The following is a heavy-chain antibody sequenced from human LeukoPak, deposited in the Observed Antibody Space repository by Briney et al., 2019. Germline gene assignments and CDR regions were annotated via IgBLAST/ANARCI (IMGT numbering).Heavy chain of an antibody. Sequence: SETLSLTCTVSGGSISSYYWSWIRQPPGKGLEWIGYIFYSGSTDYNPSPKSRVTISVDTSKNQFSLKLSSVTAADTAVYYCARWTVLRFLEWQRIDYWGQGTLVTVSS. CDR3: ARWTVLRFLEWQRIDY. CDR2: IFYSGST. V-gene: IGHV4-59*08. J-gene: IGHJ4*02. D-gene: IGHD3-3*01. CDR1: GGSISSYY.